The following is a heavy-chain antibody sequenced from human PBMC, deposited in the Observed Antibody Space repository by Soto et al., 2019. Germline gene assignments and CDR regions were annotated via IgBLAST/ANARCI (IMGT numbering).Heavy chain of an antibody. D-gene: IGHD2-2*01. V-gene: IGHV4-31*03. J-gene: IGHJ4*02. CDR2: IYYSGST. CDR3: ARDSPPTSAAGGYFDY. CDR1: GGSISSGGYY. Sequence: SETLSLTCTVSGGSISSGGYYWSWIRQHPGKGLEWIGYIYYSGSTYYNPSLKSRVTISVDTSKNQFSLKLSSVTAADTAVYYCARDSPPTSAAGGYFDYWGQGTLVTVSS.